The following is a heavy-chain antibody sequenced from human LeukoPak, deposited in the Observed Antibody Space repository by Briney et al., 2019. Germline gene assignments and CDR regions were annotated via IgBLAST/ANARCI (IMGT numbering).Heavy chain of an antibody. V-gene: IGHV1-69*02. CDR3: ARNPSGTAMVTS. Sequence: ASVKVSFKASGGTFSSYTISWVRQAPGQGLEWMGRIIPILGIANYAQKFQGRVTITADKSTSTAYMELSSLRSEDTAVYYCARNPSGTAMVTSWGQGTLVTVSS. D-gene: IGHD5-18*01. CDR2: IIPILGIA. J-gene: IGHJ5*02. CDR1: GGTFSSYT.